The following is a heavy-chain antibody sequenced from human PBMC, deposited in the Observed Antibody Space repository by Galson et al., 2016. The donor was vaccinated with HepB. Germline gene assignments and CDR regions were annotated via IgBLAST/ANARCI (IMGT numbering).Heavy chain of an antibody. Sequence: TLSLTCTVSGVSITSRGFYWSWIRQHPGKGLEWIGNIDDSGSTDYNPSLKSRVTISVDMSKKQFSLKLTSVTAADTAVYYCARLDSYDSSGYHHFDHWGQGTLVTVSS. V-gene: IGHV4-31*03. J-gene: IGHJ4*02. D-gene: IGHD3-22*01. CDR2: IDDSGST. CDR1: GVSITSRGFY. CDR3: ARLDSYDSSGYHHFDH.